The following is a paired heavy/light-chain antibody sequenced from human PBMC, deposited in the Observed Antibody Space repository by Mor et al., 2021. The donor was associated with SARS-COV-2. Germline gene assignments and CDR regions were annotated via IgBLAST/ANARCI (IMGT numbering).Light chain of an antibody. Sequence: QSVLTQPPSVSGAPGQRVTISCTGSSSNIGSGYDVHWYQQLPGTAPKLLIYNKNNRPSGVPDRFSGSKSGTSASLAITGLQAEDEADYYCQSYDSSLSGSVFGGGTKLTVL. CDR1: SSNIGSGYD. CDR3: QSYDSSLSGSV. J-gene: IGLJ2*01. V-gene: IGLV1-40*01. CDR2: NKN.
Heavy chain of an antibody. Sequence: QVRLQESGPGLVKPSETLSVTCTVSGGSITSYYWSWIRQPPGKGLEWIGYILYSGSTNYNPSLTSRVTMSVDTSKNQFSLNLSSVTAADTAVYFCARNYGGNANWLDPWGQGTLVTVSS. J-gene: IGHJ5*02. CDR2: ILYSGST. V-gene: IGHV4-59*01. CDR1: GGSITSYY. CDR3: ARNYGGNANWLDP. D-gene: IGHD4-17*01.